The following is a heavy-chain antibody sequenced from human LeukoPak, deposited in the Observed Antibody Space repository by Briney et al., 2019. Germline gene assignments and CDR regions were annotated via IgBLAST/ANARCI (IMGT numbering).Heavy chain of an antibody. V-gene: IGHV4-34*01. CDR1: GGSFSGYY. CDR3: ARVVYYDTAYFDY. Sequence: SETLSLTCAVYGGSFSGYYWSWIRQPPGKGLEWIGEINHSGSTNYNPSLKSRVTISVDTSKNQFSLKLSSVTAADTAVYYCARVVYYDTAYFDYWGQGTLVTVSS. D-gene: IGHD3-22*01. J-gene: IGHJ4*02. CDR2: INHSGST.